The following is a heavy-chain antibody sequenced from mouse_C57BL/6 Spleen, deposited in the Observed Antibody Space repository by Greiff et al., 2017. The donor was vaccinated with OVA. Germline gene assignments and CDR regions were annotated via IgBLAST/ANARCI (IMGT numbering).Heavy chain of an antibody. CDR1: GFSLTSYG. Sequence: QVQLKESGPGLVQPSQSLSITCTVSGFSLTSYGVHWVRQSPGKGLEWLGVIWSGGSTDYNAAFISRLSISKDNSKSQVFFKMNSLQADDTAIYYCAGQEDYYAMDYWGQGTSVTVSS. CDR3: AGQEDYYAMDY. CDR2: IWSGGST. J-gene: IGHJ4*01. V-gene: IGHV2-2*01.